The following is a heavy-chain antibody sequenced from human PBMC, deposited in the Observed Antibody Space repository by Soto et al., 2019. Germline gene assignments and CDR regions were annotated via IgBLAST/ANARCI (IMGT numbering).Heavy chain of an antibody. Sequence: SETLSLTCTVSGGSISSSSYYWGWIRQPPGKGLEWIGSIYYSGSTYYNPSLKSRVTISVDTSKNQFSLKLSSVTAADTAVYYCARLGGGVVVITAYFDYWGQGTLVTVSS. D-gene: IGHD3-22*01. CDR1: GGSISSSSYY. V-gene: IGHV4-39*01. CDR2: IYYSGST. CDR3: ARLGGGVVVITAYFDY. J-gene: IGHJ4*02.